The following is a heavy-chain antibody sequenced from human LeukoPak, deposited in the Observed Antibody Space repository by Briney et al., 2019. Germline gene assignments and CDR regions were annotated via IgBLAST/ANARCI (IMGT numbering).Heavy chain of an antibody. Sequence: PSETLSLTCTVSGGSISSYYWSWTRQPAGKGLEWIGRIYTSGSTNYNPSLKSRVTMSVDTSKNQFSLKLSSVTAADTAVYYCARTALITMVRGVIKGAFDIWGQGTMVTVSS. CDR2: IYTSGST. CDR3: ARTALITMVRGVIKGAFDI. D-gene: IGHD3-10*01. J-gene: IGHJ3*02. CDR1: GGSISSYY. V-gene: IGHV4-4*07.